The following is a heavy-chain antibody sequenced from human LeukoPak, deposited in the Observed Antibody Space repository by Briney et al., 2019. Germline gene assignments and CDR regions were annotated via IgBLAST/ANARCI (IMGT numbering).Heavy chain of an antibody. Sequence: GGSLRLSCAASGFTFDDYGMHWVRQAPGKGLEWVAVIWYDGSDKYYGDSVKGRFTNSRDNSKNTLYLQMNSLRAEDTAVYYCAGDYGSGSYYNCAFDIWGQGTTVIVSS. D-gene: IGHD3-10*01. CDR2: IWYDGSDK. CDR1: GFTFDDYG. CDR3: AGDYGSGSYYNCAFDI. J-gene: IGHJ3*02. V-gene: IGHV3-33*08.